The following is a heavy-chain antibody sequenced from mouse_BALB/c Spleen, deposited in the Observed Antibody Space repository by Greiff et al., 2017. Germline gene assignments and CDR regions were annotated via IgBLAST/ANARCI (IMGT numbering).Heavy chain of an antibody. V-gene: IGHV14-1*02. D-gene: IGHD3-1*01. CDR3: ATGDGLGLPWFAY. CDR2: IDPENGNT. J-gene: IGHJ3*01. CDR1: GFNIKDYY. Sequence: VQLQQSGAELVRPGALVKLSCKASGFNIKDYYMHWVKQRPEQGLEWIGWIDPENGNTIYDPKFQGKASITADTSSNTAYLQLSSLTSEDTAVYYCATGDGLGLPWFAYWGQGTLVTVSA.